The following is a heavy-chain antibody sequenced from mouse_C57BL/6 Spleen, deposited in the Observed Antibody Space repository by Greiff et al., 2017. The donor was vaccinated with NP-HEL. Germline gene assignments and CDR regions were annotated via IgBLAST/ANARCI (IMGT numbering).Heavy chain of an antibody. CDR2: ISDGGSYT. CDR3: ARDADGYRYFDY. Sequence: EVKLVESGGGLVKPGGSLKLSCAASGFTFSSYAMSWVRQTPEKRLEWVATISDGGSYTYYPDNVKGRFTISRDNAKNNLYLQMSHLKSEDTAMYYCARDADGYRYFDYWGQGTTLTVSS. D-gene: IGHD2-3*01. J-gene: IGHJ2*01. CDR1: GFTFSSYA. V-gene: IGHV5-4*01.